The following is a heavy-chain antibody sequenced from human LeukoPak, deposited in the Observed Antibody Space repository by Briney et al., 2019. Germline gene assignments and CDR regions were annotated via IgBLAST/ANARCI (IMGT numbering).Heavy chain of an antibody. Sequence: PGGSLRLSRVASGFTFSSYEVNWVRQAPGKGPEWVSYISTSGSNIYYADSVKGRFTVSRDNAKNSLYLQMNSLRAEDTALYYCARDNKPAPNRGGWYWGQGTLVTVSS. J-gene: IGHJ4*02. CDR1: GFTFSSYE. V-gene: IGHV3-48*03. D-gene: IGHD2-2*01. CDR2: ISTSGSNI. CDR3: ARDNKPAPNRGGWY.